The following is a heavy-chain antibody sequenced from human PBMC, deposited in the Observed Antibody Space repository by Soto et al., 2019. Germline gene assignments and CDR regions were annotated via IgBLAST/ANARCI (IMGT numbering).Heavy chain of an antibody. CDR2: IYYSGST. CDR1: GGSISSYY. Sequence: SKTLSLTCTVSGGSISSYYWSWIRQPPGKGLEWIGYIYYSGSTNYNPSLKSRVTISVDTSKNQFSLKLSSVTAADTAVYYCARDATYYGSGSYWGAYYYYGMDVWGQGTTVTVSS. J-gene: IGHJ6*02. CDR3: ARDATYYGSGSYWGAYYYYGMDV. V-gene: IGHV4-59*01. D-gene: IGHD3-10*01.